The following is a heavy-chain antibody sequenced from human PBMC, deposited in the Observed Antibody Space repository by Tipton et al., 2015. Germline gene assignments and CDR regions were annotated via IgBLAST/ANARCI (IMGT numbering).Heavy chain of an antibody. CDR1: GYTFTSYG. CDR3: ARDYYDYNDSSGYYLGWFDP. CDR2: ISAYNDDT. V-gene: IGHV1-18*01. J-gene: IGHJ5*02. Sequence: QLVQSGAEVKKPGASVKVSCKASGYTFTSYGISWVRQAPGQGLEWMGWISAYNDDTNYVQKLQGRVTMTTDTSTSTAYMELRRLRSDDTAVYYCARDYYDYNDSSGYYLGWFDPWGQGTLVTVSS. D-gene: IGHD3-22*01.